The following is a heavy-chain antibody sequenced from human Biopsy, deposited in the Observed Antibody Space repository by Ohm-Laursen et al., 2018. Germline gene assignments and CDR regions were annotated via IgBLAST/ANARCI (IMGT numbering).Heavy chain of an antibody. CDR3: ATKLTGYFHH. Sequence: SSVKVSCRTPEGTFSNYGVNWVRQAPGQGLEWLGGNIPILGTGNYAQKFQDRVTVAADTSTSTATMELRSLRSDDTAVYYCATKLTGYFHHWGQGTLVIVSS. CDR1: EGTFSNYG. J-gene: IGHJ1*01. CDR2: NIPILGTG. D-gene: IGHD3-9*01. V-gene: IGHV1-69*06.